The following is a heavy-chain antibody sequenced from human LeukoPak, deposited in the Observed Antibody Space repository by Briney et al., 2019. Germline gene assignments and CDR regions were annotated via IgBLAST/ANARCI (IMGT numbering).Heavy chain of an antibody. J-gene: IGHJ4*02. Sequence: GGSLRLSCAASGFTFSNYAMHWVRQAPGKGLEWVAVISYDGSNKYYEDSVKGRFTISRDNSKNTLYLQMNSLRAEDTAVYYCARDCSGGSCLGYWGQGTLVTVSS. CDR3: ARDCSGGSCLGY. D-gene: IGHD2-15*01. V-gene: IGHV3-30*04. CDR1: GFTFSNYA. CDR2: ISYDGSNK.